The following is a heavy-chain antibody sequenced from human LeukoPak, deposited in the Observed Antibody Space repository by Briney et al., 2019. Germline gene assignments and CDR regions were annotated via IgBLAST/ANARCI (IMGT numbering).Heavy chain of an antibody. CDR2: IYYSGST. V-gene: IGHV4-59*01. J-gene: IGHJ4*02. CDR1: GGSISSYY. Sequence: SETLSLTCTVSGGSISSYYWSWIRQPPGKGRGWIGYIYYSGSTNYNPSLKSRVTISVDTSKNQFSLKLSSVTAADTAVYYCARGGRGSGYPFDYWGQGTLVTVSS. CDR3: ARGGRGSGYPFDY. D-gene: IGHD3-3*01.